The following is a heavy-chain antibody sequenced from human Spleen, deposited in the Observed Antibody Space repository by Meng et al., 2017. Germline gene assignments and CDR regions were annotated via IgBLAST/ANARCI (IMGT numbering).Heavy chain of an antibody. J-gene: IGHJ4*02. CDR2: IIPIFGTA. CDR1: GGTFSTLA. D-gene: IGHD6-19*01. V-gene: IGHV1-69*01. CDR3: ARGSTSAGYSSGWYHFDY. Sequence: VWCEVEFKKLGSAWKLYCKAFGGTFSTLAISWVRQAPGQGLEWMGGIIPIFGTATYAQKFQGRVTITAAESTSTAYMELSSLRSEDTAVYYCARGSTSAGYSSGWYHFDYWGQGTLVTVSS.